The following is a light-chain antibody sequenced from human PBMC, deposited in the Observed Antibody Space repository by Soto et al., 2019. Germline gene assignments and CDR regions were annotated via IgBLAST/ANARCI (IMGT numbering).Light chain of an antibody. J-gene: IGKJ2*01. V-gene: IGKV1-33*01. CDR3: QQYDNLPYT. Sequence: DIQMTQSPSYLSASVGDRVTMTCQASQDISNYLNWYQQKPGKAPKLLIYDASNLETGVPSRFSGSGSGTDFTFTISSLQPEDIATYYCQQYDNLPYTFGQGTKLEIK. CDR1: QDISNY. CDR2: DAS.